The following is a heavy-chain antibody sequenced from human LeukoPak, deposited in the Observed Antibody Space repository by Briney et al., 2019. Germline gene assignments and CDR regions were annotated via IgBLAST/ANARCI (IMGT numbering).Heavy chain of an antibody. CDR2: ISSSSSYI. J-gene: IGHJ5*02. D-gene: IGHD6-6*01. CDR3: ARDLSSIAARRSWFDP. CDR1: GFTVSSNY. Sequence: GGSLRLSCAASGFTVSSNYMNWVRQAPGKGLEWVSSISSSSSYIYYADSVKGRFTISRDNAKNSLYLQMNSLRAEDTAVYYCARDLSSIAARRSWFDPWGQGTLVTVSS. V-gene: IGHV3-21*01.